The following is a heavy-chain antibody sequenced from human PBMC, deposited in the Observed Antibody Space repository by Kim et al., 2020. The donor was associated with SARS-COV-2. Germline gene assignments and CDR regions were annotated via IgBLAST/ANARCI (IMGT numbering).Heavy chain of an antibody. CDR2: IKQDGSEK. Sequence: GGSLRLSCAASGFTFSSYWMSWVRQAPGQGLERVANIKQDGSEKYYVDSVKGRFTISRDNAKNSLYLQMNSLRAEDTAVYYCATSLGLYSSSGNWFDPWGQGTLVTVSS. V-gene: IGHV3-7*01. CDR1: GFTFSSYW. D-gene: IGHD6-6*01. J-gene: IGHJ5*02. CDR3: ATSLGLYSSSGNWFDP.